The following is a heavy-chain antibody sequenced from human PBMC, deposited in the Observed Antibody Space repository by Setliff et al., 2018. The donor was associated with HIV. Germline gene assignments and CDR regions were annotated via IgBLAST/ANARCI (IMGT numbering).Heavy chain of an antibody. J-gene: IGHJ4*02. Sequence: SETLSLTCAVSGGSISSSNYYWVWIRQPPGKGLEWIGCIYYSGSAYYNPSLQSRVTISVDTSKNQVSLKLNSMTAADTAVYFCARGKGGLVGPAEFDYWGPGTLVTVSS. D-gene: IGHD1-26*01. CDR1: GGSISSSNYY. CDR2: IYYSGSA. V-gene: IGHV4-30-4*08. CDR3: ARGKGGLVGPAEFDY.